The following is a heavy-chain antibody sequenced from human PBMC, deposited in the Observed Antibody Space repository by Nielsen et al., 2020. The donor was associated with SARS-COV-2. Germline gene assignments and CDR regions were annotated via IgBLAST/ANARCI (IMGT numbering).Heavy chain of an antibody. V-gene: IGHV3-48*01. CDR3: AKDQITFGGVIGVFDY. CDR1: GFAFSGYS. J-gene: IGHJ4*02. CDR2: ISSGSSTM. D-gene: IGHD3-16*02. Sequence: GGSLRLSCAASGFAFSGYSMNWVRQAPGKGLEWLSYISSGSSTMYYADSVKGRFTISRDNSKNTLYLQMNSLRAEDTAVYYCAKDQITFGGVIGVFDYWGQGTLVTVSS.